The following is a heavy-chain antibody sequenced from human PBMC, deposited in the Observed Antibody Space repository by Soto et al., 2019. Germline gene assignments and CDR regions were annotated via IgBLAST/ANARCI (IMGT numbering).Heavy chain of an antibody. CDR1: GGSISSYY. CDR2: IYYSGST. V-gene: IGHV4-59*08. CDR3: ARRYGGAFDI. D-gene: IGHD4-17*01. Sequence: QVQLQESGPGLVKPSETLSLTCTVSGGSISSYYWNWIRQPPGKGLEWIGYIYYSGSTNYNPSLKRRVTISVDTSKNQFSLKLSSVTAADTAVYYCARRYGGAFDIWGQGTMVTVSS. J-gene: IGHJ3*02.